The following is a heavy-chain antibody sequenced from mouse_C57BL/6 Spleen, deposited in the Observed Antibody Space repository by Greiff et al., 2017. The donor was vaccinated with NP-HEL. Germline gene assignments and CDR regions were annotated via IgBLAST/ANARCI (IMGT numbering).Heavy chain of an antibody. CDR3: ARSRNSSGHFDY. V-gene: IGHV1-64*01. Sequence: VQLQQSGAELVKPGASVKLSCKASGYTFTSYWMHWVKQRPGQGLEWIGMIHPNSGSTNYNEKLKSKATLTVDKSSSTAYMQLSSLTSADSAVYYCARSRNSSGHFDYWGQGTTLTVSA. CDR1: GYTFTSYW. J-gene: IGHJ2*01. D-gene: IGHD3-2*02. CDR2: IHPNSGST.